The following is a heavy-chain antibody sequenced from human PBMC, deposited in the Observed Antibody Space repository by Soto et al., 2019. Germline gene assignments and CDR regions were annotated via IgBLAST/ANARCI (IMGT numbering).Heavy chain of an antibody. CDR2: ISYDGSNK. V-gene: IGHV3-30-3*01. J-gene: IGHJ4*02. CDR3: ARVDRDKDGYNHRETTFDY. CDR1: GFTFSSYA. Sequence: PGGSLRLSCAASGFTFSSYAMHWVRQAPGKGLEWVAVISYDGSNKYYADSVKGRFTISRDNSKNTLYLQMNSLRAEDTAVYYCARVDRDKDGYNHRETTFDYWGQGTLVTVSS. D-gene: IGHD5-12*01.